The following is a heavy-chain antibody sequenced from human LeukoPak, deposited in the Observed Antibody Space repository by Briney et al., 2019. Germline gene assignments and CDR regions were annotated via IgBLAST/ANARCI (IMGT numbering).Heavy chain of an antibody. CDR1: GFTFSSSW. D-gene: IGHD3-10*01. CDR3: ARHSSGSYYAY. J-gene: IGHJ4*02. CDR2: IKQDGSDK. V-gene: IGHV3-7*01. Sequence: GGSLRLSCAASGFTFSSSWMSWVRQAPGKGLEWVAHIKQDGSDKYYLDSVEGRFTISRDNARNSLFLHLNSLRVEDTAMYYCARHSSGSYYAYWGQGTLVTVSS.